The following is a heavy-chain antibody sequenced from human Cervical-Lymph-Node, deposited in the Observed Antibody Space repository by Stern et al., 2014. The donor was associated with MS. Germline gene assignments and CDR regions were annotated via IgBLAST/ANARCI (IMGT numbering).Heavy chain of an antibody. CDR3: AHRSANMVRGVNLFDP. CDR2: IYWDDDK. CDR1: GFSLTADGVA. D-gene: IGHD3-10*01. Sequence: QVTLRESGPTLVKPTQTLTLTCTFSGFSLTADGVAVGWIRQPPGKALEWLALIYWDDDKRYNPSLQNRLTITQDTSKNQVVLIMTDMDPVDTATYYCAHRSANMVRGVNLFDPWGQGTLVTVS. J-gene: IGHJ5*02. V-gene: IGHV2-5*02.